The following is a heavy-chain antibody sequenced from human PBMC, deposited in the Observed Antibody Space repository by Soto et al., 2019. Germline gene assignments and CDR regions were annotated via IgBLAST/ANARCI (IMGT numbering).Heavy chain of an antibody. Sequence: VKVSCKASGGTFSSYAISWVRQAPGQGLEWMGGIIPIFGTANYAQKFQGRVTITADESTSTAYMELSSLRSEDTAVYYCATYSSSSNYYYYGMDVWGQGTTVTVSS. D-gene: IGHD6-6*01. V-gene: IGHV1-69*13. J-gene: IGHJ6*02. CDR1: GGTFSSYA. CDR3: ATYSSSSNYYYYGMDV. CDR2: IIPIFGTA.